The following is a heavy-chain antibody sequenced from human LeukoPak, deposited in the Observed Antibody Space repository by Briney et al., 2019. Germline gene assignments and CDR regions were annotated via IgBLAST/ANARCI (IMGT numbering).Heavy chain of an antibody. D-gene: IGHD2-2*02. CDR2: ITSSSSYI. V-gene: IGHV3-21*01. Sequence: GGSLRLSCAASGLTFSSYSMNWVRQAPGKGLEWVSSITSSSSYIYNADSVKGRFTISRDNAKNSLYLQMNSLRAEDTAVYYCAKDQDCSSTSCYNAFDIWGQGTMVTVSS. CDR3: AKDQDCSSTSCYNAFDI. J-gene: IGHJ3*02. CDR1: GLTFSSYS.